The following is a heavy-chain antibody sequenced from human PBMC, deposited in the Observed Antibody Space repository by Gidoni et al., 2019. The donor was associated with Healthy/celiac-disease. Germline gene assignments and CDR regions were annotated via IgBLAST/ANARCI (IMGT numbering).Heavy chain of an antibody. D-gene: IGHD5-18*01. CDR2: IYPGDSDT. CDR3: ARHTIGRGYSYGQWVY. J-gene: IGHJ4*02. V-gene: IGHV5-51*01. CDR1: GYSFTSYW. Sequence: EVQLVQPGAEVKKPGESLKISCKGSGYSFTSYWIGWGRQMPGKGLEWMGIIYPGDSDTRYSPSFQGQVTISADKSISTAYLQWSSLKASDTAMFYCARHTIGRGYSYGQWVYWGQGTLVTVSS.